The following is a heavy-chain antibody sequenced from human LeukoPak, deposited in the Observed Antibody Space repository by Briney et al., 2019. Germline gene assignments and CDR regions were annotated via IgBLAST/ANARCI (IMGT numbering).Heavy chain of an antibody. J-gene: IGHJ4*02. CDR1: GFTFCSFA. D-gene: IGHD3-10*01. CDR3: AKNYGSGTYYNYLDY. CDR2: ISSTGSAT. Sequence: GGSLRLSRAASGFTFCSFAMSWVRRAPGKGLEWVSTISSTGSATFYADSVRGRFTISRANSENTLYLQINSLGAEDTAVFYCAKNYGSGTYYNYLDYWGLGTLVTVSS. V-gene: IGHV3-23*01.